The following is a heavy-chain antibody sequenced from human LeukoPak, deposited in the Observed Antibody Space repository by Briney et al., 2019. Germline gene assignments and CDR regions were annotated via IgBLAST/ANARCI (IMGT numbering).Heavy chain of an antibody. V-gene: IGHV4-59*01. CDR1: GGSLSSYY. CDR3: ARDSPLHGHIAY. CDR2: IYYSGST. Sequence: SETLSLTCTVSGGSLSSYYWSWIRQPPGKGLEWIGYIYYSGSTNYNPSLKSRVTISVDTSKNQFSLKLSSVTAADTAVYYCARDSPLHGHIAYSGQGTPVTVHS. J-gene: IGHJ4*02. D-gene: IGHD2-21*01.